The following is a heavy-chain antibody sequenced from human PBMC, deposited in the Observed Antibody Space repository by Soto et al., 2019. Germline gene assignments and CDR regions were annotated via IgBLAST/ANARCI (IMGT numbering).Heavy chain of an antibody. V-gene: IGHV3-30*18. CDR1: GFKFSTYG. Sequence: QVQLVESGGGVVQPGRSLRLSCGASGFKFSTYGMHWVSQAPGKGLEWVAVISYDGNNKDYADSVKGRFTISRDNSKKTSYLQMNSLRAEDTAVYYCAKGLVGYVFGVQDYYFGMDVWGQGTRVAVSS. CDR2: ISYDGNNK. CDR3: AKGLVGYVFGVQDYYFGMDV. D-gene: IGHD1-26*01. J-gene: IGHJ6*01.